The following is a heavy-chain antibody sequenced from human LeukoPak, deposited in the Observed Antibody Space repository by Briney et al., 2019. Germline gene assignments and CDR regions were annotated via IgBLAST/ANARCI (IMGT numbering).Heavy chain of an antibody. Sequence: PGGSLRLPCAASGFTFSNYAMSWVRQAPGKGLEWVSAISGSASGTYHADSVKGRFTISRDNSKNTLYLQMNSLRADDTAVYYCAMKAVPRPRLHDAFDFWGQGTVVSVSS. V-gene: IGHV3-23*01. CDR1: GFTFSNYA. J-gene: IGHJ3*01. CDR3: AMKAVPRPRLHDAFDF. CDR2: ISGSASGT. D-gene: IGHD5-24*01.